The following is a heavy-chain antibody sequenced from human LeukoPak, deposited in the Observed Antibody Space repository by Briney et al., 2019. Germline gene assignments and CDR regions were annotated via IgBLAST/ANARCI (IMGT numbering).Heavy chain of an antibody. V-gene: IGHV3-23*01. CDR3: AKSAVDGDYLYFDY. CDR1: GFTFSSYA. Sequence: GGSLRLSCAASGFTFSSYAMSWVRQAPGKGLDWVSDIRGSGGGTYYADSVKGRFTISRDNSKNTLYLQMNSLRAEDTAVYYCAKSAVDGDYLYFDYRGQETLVTVSS. J-gene: IGHJ4*02. D-gene: IGHD4-17*01. CDR2: IRGSGGGT.